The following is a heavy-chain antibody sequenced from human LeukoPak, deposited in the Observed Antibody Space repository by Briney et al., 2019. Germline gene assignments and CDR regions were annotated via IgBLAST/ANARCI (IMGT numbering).Heavy chain of an antibody. CDR1: GYTFTIYY. V-gene: IGHV1-46*01. CDR2: INPSGGST. Sequence: ASVKVSCKASGYTFTIYYIHWVRQAPGQGLEWMGIINPSGGSTNYAQKFQGRVTMTRDTSISTAYMELSSLRSEDTAVYYCARGYRIAAAPYYYYGMDVWGQGTTVTVSS. J-gene: IGHJ6*02. CDR3: ARGYRIAAAPYYYYGMDV. D-gene: IGHD6-13*01.